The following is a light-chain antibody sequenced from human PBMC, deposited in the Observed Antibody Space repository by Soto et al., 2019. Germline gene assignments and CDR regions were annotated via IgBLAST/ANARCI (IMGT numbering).Light chain of an antibody. V-gene: IGKV3-11*01. CDR1: QSIRTN. Sequence: EIVLTQSPATLSVPAGGTVTLSCRASQSIRTNVAWYQQIPGQAPRLLVYGASTRATGVPARFSGSGSGIEFTLTISSLEPEDFAVYYCQHRSDWPGFGQGTRLDIK. CDR2: GAS. J-gene: IGKJ5*01. CDR3: QHRSDWPG.